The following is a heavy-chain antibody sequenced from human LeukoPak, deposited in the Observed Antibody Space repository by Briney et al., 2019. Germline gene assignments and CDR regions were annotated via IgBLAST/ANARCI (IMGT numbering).Heavy chain of an antibody. V-gene: IGHV1-18*04. Sequence: ASVKVSCKASGYTFTTHYIHWVRQAPGQGLEWMGWISVYNGDTKYAQNLQGRVTLTTDTSTSTAYMELRSLRSDDTAVYYCVRGGGFNSGFEYWGQGTLVIVPS. J-gene: IGHJ4*02. D-gene: IGHD3-10*01. CDR3: VRGGGFNSGFEY. CDR1: GYTFTTHY. CDR2: ISVYNGDT.